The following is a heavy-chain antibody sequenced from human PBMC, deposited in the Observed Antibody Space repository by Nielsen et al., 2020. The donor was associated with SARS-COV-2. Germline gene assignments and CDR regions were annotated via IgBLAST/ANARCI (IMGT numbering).Heavy chain of an antibody. D-gene: IGHD3-3*01. CDR2: INPNSGGT. J-gene: IGHJ6*02. Sequence: ASVKVSCKASGYTFNAYYIHWVRQAPGQGLEWMGWINPNSGGTNYAQRFQGRVTMTRDTSISTAYLDLGRLRSDDTAVYYCTRDTNFGFWSGPQRYYYGLDVWGQGTTVTVSS. CDR1: GYTFNAYY. CDR3: TRDTNFGFWSGPQRYYYGLDV. V-gene: IGHV1-2*02.